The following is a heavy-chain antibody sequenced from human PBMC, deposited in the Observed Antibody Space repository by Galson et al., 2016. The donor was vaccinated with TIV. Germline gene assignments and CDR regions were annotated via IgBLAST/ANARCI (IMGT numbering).Heavy chain of an antibody. Sequence: SLTCIVSGGSIITKSYYWAWIRQPPGKGLEWIGYIYYSGSTYYNPSLRSRLTISLDTSKNHFSLKLSSVTAADTAVYFCVRGLLDSSGYYPPPDAFDLWGLGTMVTVSS. CDR1: GGSIITKSYY. CDR2: IYYSGST. J-gene: IGHJ3*01. D-gene: IGHD3-22*01. CDR3: VRGLLDSSGYYPPPDAFDL. V-gene: IGHV4-31*03.